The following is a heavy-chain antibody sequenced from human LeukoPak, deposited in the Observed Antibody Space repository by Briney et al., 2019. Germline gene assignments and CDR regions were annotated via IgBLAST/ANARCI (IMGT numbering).Heavy chain of an antibody. Sequence: GASVKVSCKASGYTFTSYYMHWVRQAPGQGLEWMGIINPSGGSTSYAQKFQGRVTMTRDTSTSTVYMELSSLRSEDTAVYYCAREGKPTTPRPGTRGAFDIWGQGTMVTVSS. CDR2: INPSGGST. V-gene: IGHV1-46*01. D-gene: IGHD1-26*01. J-gene: IGHJ3*02. CDR3: AREGKPTTPRPGTRGAFDI. CDR1: GYTFTSYY.